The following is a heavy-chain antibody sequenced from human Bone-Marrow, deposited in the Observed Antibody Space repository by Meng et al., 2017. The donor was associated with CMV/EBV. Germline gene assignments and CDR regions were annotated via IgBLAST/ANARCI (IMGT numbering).Heavy chain of an antibody. D-gene: IGHD1-20*01. CDR3: ARNGITGREPFDP. Sequence: GSLRLSCTVSGGSISSSSYYWGWIRQPPGKGLEWIGSIYYSGSTYYNPSLKSRVTISVDTSKNQFSLKLSSVTAAATAVYYCARNGITGREPFDPWGQGTLVTVSS. CDR2: IYYSGST. CDR1: GGSISSSSYY. V-gene: IGHV4-39*07. J-gene: IGHJ5*02.